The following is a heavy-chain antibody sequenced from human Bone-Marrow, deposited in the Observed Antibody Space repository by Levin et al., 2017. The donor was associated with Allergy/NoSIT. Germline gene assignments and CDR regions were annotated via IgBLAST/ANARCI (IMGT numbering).Heavy chain of an antibody. CDR1: GGTFSSYA. Sequence: KISCKASGGTFSSYAISWVRQAPGQGLEWMGGIIPIFGTANYAQKFQGRVTITADKSTSTAYMELSSLRSEDTAVYYCARERFLEWLPIGAYYYYYGMDVWGQGTTVTVSS. CDR3: ARERFLEWLPIGAYYYYYGMDV. D-gene: IGHD3-3*01. CDR2: IIPIFGTA. J-gene: IGHJ6*02. V-gene: IGHV1-69*06.